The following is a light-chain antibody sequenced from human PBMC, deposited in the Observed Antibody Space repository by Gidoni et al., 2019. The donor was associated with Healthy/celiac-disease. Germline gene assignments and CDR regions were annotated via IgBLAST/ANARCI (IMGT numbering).Light chain of an antibody. CDR2: GAS. CDR3: QQYGSSPT. Sequence: DIVLTQYPGTLSLSPGERATLSCRASQSVSSSYLALYQQKPGQAPRLLIYGASSRATGIPDRCSGSGSGTDFTLTISRLEPEDFAVYYCQQYGSSPTFGGGTKVEIK. V-gene: IGKV3-20*01. J-gene: IGKJ4*01. CDR1: QSVSSSY.